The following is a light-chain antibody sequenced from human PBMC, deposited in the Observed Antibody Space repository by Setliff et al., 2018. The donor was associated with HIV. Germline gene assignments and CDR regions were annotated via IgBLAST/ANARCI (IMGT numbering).Light chain of an antibody. CDR3: TSYAGTNVL. CDR1: SSDVGGYNL. Sequence: QSALTQPPSASGSPGQSVTISCTGTSSDVGGYNLVSWYQQHPGNAPKLMIYEVTKRPSGVPDRFSGSKSGNTASLTVSGPQAEDEADYYCTSYAGTNVLFGGGTK. CDR2: EVT. J-gene: IGLJ2*01. V-gene: IGLV2-8*01.